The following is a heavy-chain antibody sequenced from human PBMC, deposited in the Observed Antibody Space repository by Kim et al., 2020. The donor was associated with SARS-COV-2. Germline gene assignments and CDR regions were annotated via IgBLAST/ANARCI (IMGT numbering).Heavy chain of an antibody. J-gene: IGHJ4*02. CDR1: GFTFISYA. Sequence: GGSLGLSCAASGFTFISYAMHWVRQAPGKGLEWVAVISYDGSNKYYADSVKGRFTISRDNSKNTLYLQMNSLRAEDTAVYYCARDSPYSTSLSFQPRFFDYWGQGTLVTVSS. CDR2: ISYDGSNK. CDR3: ARDSPYSTSLSFQPRFFDY. V-gene: IGHV3-30-3*01. D-gene: IGHD6-6*01.